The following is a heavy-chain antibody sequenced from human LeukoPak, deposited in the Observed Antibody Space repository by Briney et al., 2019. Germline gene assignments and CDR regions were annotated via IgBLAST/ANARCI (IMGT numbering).Heavy chain of an antibody. J-gene: IGHJ1*01. D-gene: IGHD2-15*01. CDR1: GFTFSSYA. Sequence: GGSLRLSCAASGFTFSSYAMSWVRQAPGKGLEWVSAISGSGGSTYYADSVKDRFTISRDNSKNTLYLQMNSLRAEDTAVYYCAKSNVVVVAATRVEYFQHWGQGTLVTVSS. CDR2: ISGSGGST. V-gene: IGHV3-23*01. CDR3: AKSNVVVVAATRVEYFQH.